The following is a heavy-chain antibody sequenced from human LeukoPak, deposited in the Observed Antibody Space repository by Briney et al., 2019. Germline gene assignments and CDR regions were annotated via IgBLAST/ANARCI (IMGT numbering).Heavy chain of an antibody. CDR1: GGSFSGYY. J-gene: IGHJ4*02. V-gene: IGHV4-34*01. CDR2: INHSGST. D-gene: IGHD6-13*01. CDR3: ARGYWYGRAWVDH. Sequence: SETLSLTCAVYGGSFSGYYWSWIRQPPGKGLEWIGEINHSGSTNYNPSLKSRVTISVDTSKNQFSLKLSSVTAADTAVYYCARGYWYGRAWVDHWGQGTLVTVSS.